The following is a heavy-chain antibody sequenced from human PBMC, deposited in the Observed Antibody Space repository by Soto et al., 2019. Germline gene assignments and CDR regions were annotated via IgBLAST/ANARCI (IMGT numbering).Heavy chain of an antibody. CDR3: ARHGHYDSSGYSDLTFEY. Sequence: SEILSLPCTVSGGSIRDYYWSWVRQPPGKVLEWLGYVYYSGGTNYNPSLESRVTISVDTSKNQFSLKLSSVTAADTAVYYCARHGHYDSSGYSDLTFEYWVQGTLVTVSS. CDR2: VYYSGGT. V-gene: IGHV4-59*01. D-gene: IGHD3-22*01. J-gene: IGHJ4*02. CDR1: GGSIRDYY.